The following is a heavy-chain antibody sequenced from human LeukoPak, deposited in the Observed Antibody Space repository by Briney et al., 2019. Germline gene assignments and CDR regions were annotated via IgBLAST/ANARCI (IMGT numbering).Heavy chain of an antibody. CDR1: GYYFTSYW. D-gene: IGHD3-3*02. CDR2: IYPGGSET. V-gene: IGHV5-51*01. J-gene: IGHJ4*02. CDR3: ARLHSYYFDF. Sequence: GESLKISCKGSGYYFTSYWIAWVRQMPGKGLEWMGIIYPGGSETRYSPSFQGQVTISADKSVSTAYLQRSSLKTSDTAIYYCARLHSYYFDFWGQGTLVTVSS.